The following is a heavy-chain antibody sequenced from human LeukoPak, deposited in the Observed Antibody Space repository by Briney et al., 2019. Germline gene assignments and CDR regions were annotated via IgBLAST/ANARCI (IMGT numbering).Heavy chain of an antibody. CDR2: VYYSGST. V-gene: IGHV4-59*08. Sequence: SETLPLTCTVSGGSIGTNYWSWIRQPPGKGLEWIGYVYYSGSTNYNPSLKSRVTISVDTPKNQFSLKVSSVTAADTAVYYCARTHGYSYGYFDYWGQGTLVTVSS. D-gene: IGHD5-18*01. CDR3: ARTHGYSYGYFDY. J-gene: IGHJ4*02. CDR1: GGSIGTNY.